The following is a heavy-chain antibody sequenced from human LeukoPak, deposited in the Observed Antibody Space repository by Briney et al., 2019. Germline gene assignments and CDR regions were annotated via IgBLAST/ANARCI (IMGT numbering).Heavy chain of an antibody. CDR2: IYYSGST. CDR3: ARVKGNGYYYAFDY. D-gene: IGHD3-22*01. Sequence: SETLTLTCTVSGGPINSYYWSWIRQPPGKGLEWIGYIYYSGSTKYNPSLMSRVTISVDTSKNQFSLKLSSVTTADTAVYYCARVKGNGYYYAFDYWDQGTLVTVSS. J-gene: IGHJ4*02. V-gene: IGHV4-59*01. CDR1: GGPINSYY.